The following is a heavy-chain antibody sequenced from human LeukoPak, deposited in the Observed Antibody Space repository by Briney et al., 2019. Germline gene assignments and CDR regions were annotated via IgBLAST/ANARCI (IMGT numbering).Heavy chain of an antibody. CDR1: GYTFTSYG. J-gene: IGHJ5*02. V-gene: IGHV1-18*01. Sequence: ASVKVSCKASGYTFTSYGISWVRQAPGQGLEWMGWISAYNGNTNYAQKLQGRVTMTTDTSTSTAYTELRSLRSDDTAVYYCARDLGVAGNNWFDPWGQGTLVTVSS. CDR2: ISAYNGNT. D-gene: IGHD6-19*01. CDR3: ARDLGVAGNNWFDP.